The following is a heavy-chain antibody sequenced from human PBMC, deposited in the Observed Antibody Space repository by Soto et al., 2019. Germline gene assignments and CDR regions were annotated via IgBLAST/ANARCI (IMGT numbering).Heavy chain of an antibody. CDR2: ISYDGSNK. CDR3: ARGRRRSVVAASFFYYYGMDV. J-gene: IGHJ6*02. CDR1: GFTFSSYA. V-gene: IGHV3-30-3*01. D-gene: IGHD2-15*01. Sequence: LSLTCAASGFTFSSYAMHWVRQAPGKGLEWVAVISYDGSNKYYADSVKGRFTISRDNSKNTLYLQMNSLRAEDTAVYYCARGRRRSVVAASFFYYYGMDVWGQGTTVTVSS.